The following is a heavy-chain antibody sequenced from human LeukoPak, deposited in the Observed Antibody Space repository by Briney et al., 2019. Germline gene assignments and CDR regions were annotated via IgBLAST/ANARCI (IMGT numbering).Heavy chain of an antibody. J-gene: IGHJ6*02. CDR3: ARDNLQLVWGDYYYHYGMDV. V-gene: IGHV3-30-3*01. CDR2: ISFDGSNE. Sequence: PGGSLRLSCTASEFTFISYAMHWVRQAPGKGLEWVAVISFDGSNEYYADSVKGRFTISRDNSKNILYLQMNSLGAEDTAVYYCARDNLQLVWGDYYYHYGMDVWGQGTTVTVSS. CDR1: EFTFISYA. D-gene: IGHD6-13*01.